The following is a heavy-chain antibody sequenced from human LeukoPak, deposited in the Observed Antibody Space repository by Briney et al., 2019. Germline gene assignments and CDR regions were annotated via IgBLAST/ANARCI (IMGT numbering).Heavy chain of an antibody. CDR2: IYNDGSHT. V-gene: IGHV3-30*19. J-gene: IGHJ4*02. CDR1: GFIFSTYG. D-gene: IGHD5-12*01. CDR3: ARDRMSGSAYSSFFDH. Sequence: GGSLRLSCAASGFIFSTYGMHWVRQAPGKGLEWVAFIYNDGSHTFNADSVKGRFTISRDNSKNTLFLQMTTLTTADTAIYYCARDRMSGSAYSSFFDHWGQGTLVTVSS.